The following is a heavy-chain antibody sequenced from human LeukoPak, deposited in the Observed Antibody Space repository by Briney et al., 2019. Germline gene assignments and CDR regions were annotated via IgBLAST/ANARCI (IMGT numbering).Heavy chain of an antibody. V-gene: IGHV3-23*01. Sequence: GGSLRLSCAASGFTFSSYAMSWVRQAPGRGLEWVSAISGSDGSTYYADSVKGRFTISRDNSKNTLYLQMNSLRAEDTAVYYRAKHRRDSSSYYVFDYWGQGTLVTVSS. CDR2: ISGSDGST. J-gene: IGHJ4*02. CDR3: AKHRRDSSSYYVFDY. CDR1: GFTFSSYA. D-gene: IGHD3-22*01.